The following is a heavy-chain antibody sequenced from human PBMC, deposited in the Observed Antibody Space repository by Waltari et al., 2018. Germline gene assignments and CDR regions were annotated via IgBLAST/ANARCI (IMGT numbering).Heavy chain of an antibody. CDR1: GFTFSSYE. Sequence: EVQLVESGGGLVQPGGSLRLSCAASGFTFSSYEMNWVRQAPGKGLEWVSYISSSGSTIYYADSVKGRCTISRDNAKNSLYLQMNSLRAEDTAVYYCARASDGIVGAGFDYWGQGTLVTVSS. CDR3: ARASDGIVGAGFDY. V-gene: IGHV3-48*03. J-gene: IGHJ4*02. CDR2: ISSSGSTI. D-gene: IGHD1-26*01.